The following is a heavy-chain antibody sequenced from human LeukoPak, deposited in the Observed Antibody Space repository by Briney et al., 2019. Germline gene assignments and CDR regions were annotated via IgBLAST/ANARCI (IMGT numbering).Heavy chain of an antibody. CDR2: FIPILGTP. D-gene: IGHD2-2*01. J-gene: IGHJ6*02. V-gene: IGHV1-69*01. CDR3: VRGLYCSSRISCYDYGLDV. CDR1: GGTFRSYG. Sequence: ASVKVCCKTSGGTFRSYGLNWVRQAPGQGLEWVGAFIPILGTPRHAQNLQGRVTITADESTSTGYMELSSLRYEDTAVYYCVRGLYCSSRISCYDYGLDVWGQGTTVTVSS.